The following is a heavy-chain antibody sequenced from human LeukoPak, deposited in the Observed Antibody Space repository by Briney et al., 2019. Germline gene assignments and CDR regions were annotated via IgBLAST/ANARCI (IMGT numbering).Heavy chain of an antibody. CDR3: ARVPGYCSGGSYSRPHNWFHP. CDR2: IYDNGYT. CDR1: GGSISTDY. V-gene: IGHV4-59*08. Sequence: PSETLSLTCTVSGGSISTDYWSWIRQPPGKGLEWIGYIYDNGYTHYNPSLKSRVSISLDTSESQFSLNLSSVTAADTAVYYCARVPGYCSGGSYSRPHNWFHPCGQGTLVTVSS. J-gene: IGHJ5*02. D-gene: IGHD2-15*01.